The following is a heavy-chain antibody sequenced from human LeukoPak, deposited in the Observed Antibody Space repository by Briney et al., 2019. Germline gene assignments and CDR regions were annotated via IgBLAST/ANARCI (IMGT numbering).Heavy chain of an antibody. CDR1: GFTFSSNA. D-gene: IGHD3-22*01. Sequence: GGSLRLSCAASGFTFSSNAMTWVRQAPGKGLEWVSGISGSGGNTYYAGSVKGRFTISRDNSKNTLYVQMNSLRAEDTAAYYCARGSSGSTYYYMDVWGKGTTVTVSS. CDR2: ISGSGGNT. CDR3: ARGSSGSTYYYMDV. V-gene: IGHV3-23*01. J-gene: IGHJ6*03.